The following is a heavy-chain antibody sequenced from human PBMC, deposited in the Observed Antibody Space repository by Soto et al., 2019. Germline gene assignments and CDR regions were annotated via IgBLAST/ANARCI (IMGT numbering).Heavy chain of an antibody. CDR2: IWYDGSNK. D-gene: IGHD6-19*01. V-gene: IGHV3-33*01. J-gene: IGHJ4*02. CDR3: ARDSHVGSGWQLTADY. CDR1: GFTFSSYG. Sequence: LRLSCAASGFTFSSYGMHWVRQAPGKGLEWVAVIWYDGSNKYYAESVKGRFTISRDNSKNTLYLQMISLRAEDTAVYYCARDSHVGSGWQLTADYWGQGTLVTVSS.